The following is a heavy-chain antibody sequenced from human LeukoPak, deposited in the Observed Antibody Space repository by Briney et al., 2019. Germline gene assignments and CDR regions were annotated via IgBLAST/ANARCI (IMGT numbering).Heavy chain of an antibody. J-gene: IGHJ5*01. CDR3: ATTPSNWFDS. CDR1: GGSISSSSYY. V-gene: IGHV4-39*01. CDR2: IQYSGIT. Sequence: SETLSLTCTVSGGSISSSSYYWGWIRQPPGKGLEWIGSIQYSGITYYSLSLKSRVTVSVDTSKNQFSLNLNSVTAADTAVYYCATTPSNWFDSWGQGTLVTVSS.